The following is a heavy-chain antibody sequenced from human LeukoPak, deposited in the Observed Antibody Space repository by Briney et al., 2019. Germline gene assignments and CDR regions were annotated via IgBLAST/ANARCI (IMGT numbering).Heavy chain of an antibody. V-gene: IGHV3-21*01. CDR1: GFTFSIYS. D-gene: IGHD3-22*01. Sequence: GGSLTLSCAASGFTFSIYSMNWVRQAPGKGLEWVSSTSSSSSYIYYADSVKGRFTISRDNAKNSLYLQMNSLRAEDTAVYYCARDFDNYYDSSGYYKLYNWFDPWGQGTLVTVSS. J-gene: IGHJ5*02. CDR3: ARDFDNYYDSSGYYKLYNWFDP. CDR2: TSSSSSYI.